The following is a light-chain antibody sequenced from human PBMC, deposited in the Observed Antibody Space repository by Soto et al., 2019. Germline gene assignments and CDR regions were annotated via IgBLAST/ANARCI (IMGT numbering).Light chain of an antibody. CDR3: SSYTSRSTLGV. Sequence: QSAPTQPASVSGSPGQSITISCTGTSSDVGGYNYVSWYQQHPGKAPQLMIYEVTNRPSGVSNRFSGSKSGNTASLTISGLQAEDEADYYCSSYTSRSTLGVFGSGTKLTVL. CDR1: SSDVGGYNY. CDR2: EVT. V-gene: IGLV2-14*01. J-gene: IGLJ1*01.